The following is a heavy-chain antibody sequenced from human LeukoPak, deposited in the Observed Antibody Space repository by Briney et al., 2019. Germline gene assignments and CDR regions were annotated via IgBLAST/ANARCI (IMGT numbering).Heavy chain of an antibody. V-gene: IGHV1-46*01. D-gene: IGHD3-10*01. J-gene: IGHJ4*02. CDR1: GYTFTSYY. CDR3: ARDAGGDYYGSGSYLGY. Sequence: GASVKVSCMASGYTFTSYYMHWVRQAPGQGLEWMGIINPSGGSTSYAQKFQGRVTMTRDTSTSTVYMELSSLRSEDTAVYYCARDAGGDYYGSGSYLGYWGQGTLVTVSS. CDR2: INPSGGST.